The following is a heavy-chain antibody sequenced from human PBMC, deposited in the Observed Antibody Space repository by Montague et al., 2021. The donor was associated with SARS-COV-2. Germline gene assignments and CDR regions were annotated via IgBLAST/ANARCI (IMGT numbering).Heavy chain of an antibody. CDR2: IDWDDDK. V-gene: IGHV2-70*11. D-gene: IGHD6-13*01. CDR3: ARILVAAAGSPFDP. J-gene: IGHJ5*02. CDR1: GFSLSTSGMC. Sequence: PALVKPTQTLTLTCTFSGFSLSTSGMCVSRIRQPPGKALEWLARIDWDDDKYYSTSLKTRLTISKDTSKNQVVLTMTNMDPVDTATYYCARILVAAAGSPFDPWGQGTLVTVSS.